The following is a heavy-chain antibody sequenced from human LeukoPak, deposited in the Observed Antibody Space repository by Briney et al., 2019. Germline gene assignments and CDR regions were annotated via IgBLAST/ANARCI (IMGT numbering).Heavy chain of an antibody. D-gene: IGHD2-15*01. V-gene: IGHV3-21*06. CDR2: MTSSGSDI. Sequence: GGSLRLSCAASGFAFSTYSMNWVRQAPGKGLEWVSCMTSSGSDIYYADSVRGRFTISRDNTKNSLYLQMNSLRAEDTAVYFCARDSYYCTGGSCYSSKGIFEYWGQGILVTVSS. J-gene: IGHJ4*02. CDR3: ARDSYYCTGGSCYSSKGIFEY. CDR1: GFAFSTYS.